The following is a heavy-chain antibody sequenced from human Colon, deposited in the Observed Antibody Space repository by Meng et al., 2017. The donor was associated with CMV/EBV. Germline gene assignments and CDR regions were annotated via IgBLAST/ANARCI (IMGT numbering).Heavy chain of an antibody. D-gene: IGHD6-13*01. V-gene: IGHV3-7*01. CDR3: TRTSVASPGVY. CDR2: IKPDGSEQ. Sequence: GESLKISCVGSRFTFNTYWMTWVRQAPGKGLEWVANIKPDGSEQYYVDSVKGRFTISRDNAKISVFLQMNSLRVEDTAVYYCTRTSVASPGVYWGQGTLVTVSS. CDR1: RFTFNTYW. J-gene: IGHJ4*02.